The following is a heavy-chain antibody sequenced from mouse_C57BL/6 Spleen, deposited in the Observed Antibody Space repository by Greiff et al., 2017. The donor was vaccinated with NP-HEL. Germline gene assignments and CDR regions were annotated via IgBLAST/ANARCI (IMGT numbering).Heavy chain of an antibody. Sequence: VHVKQSGPELVKPGASVKISCKASGYSFTDYNMNWVKQSNGKSLEWIGVINPNYGTTSYNQKFKGKATLTVDQSSSTAYMQLNSLTSEDSAVYYCARNYGSSYGYFDVWGTGTTVTVSS. CDR3: ARNYGSSYGYFDV. V-gene: IGHV1-39*01. CDR1: GYSFTDYN. J-gene: IGHJ1*03. CDR2: INPNYGTT. D-gene: IGHD1-1*01.